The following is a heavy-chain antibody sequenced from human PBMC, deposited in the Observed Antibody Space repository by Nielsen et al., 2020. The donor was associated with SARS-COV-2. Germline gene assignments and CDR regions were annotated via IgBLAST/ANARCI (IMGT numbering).Heavy chain of an antibody. CDR2: IDPSDSYI. Sequence: GESLKISCKASGDGLSSYWISWVRQMPGKGPEWMGRIDPSDSYINYSPSFQGHVTISADKSISTAYLQWSSLKASDTAMYYCARHSNYYGSGTMSGWFDPWGQETLVTVSS. D-gene: IGHD3-10*01. CDR3: ARHSNYYGSGTMSGWFDP. CDR1: GDGLSSYW. J-gene: IGHJ5*02. V-gene: IGHV5-10-1*01.